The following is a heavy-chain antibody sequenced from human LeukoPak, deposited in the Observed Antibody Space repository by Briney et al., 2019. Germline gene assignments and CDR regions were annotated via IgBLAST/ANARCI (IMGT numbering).Heavy chain of an antibody. V-gene: IGHV3-48*03. CDR3: ARDNSGRNYFEY. Sequence: PGGSLRLSCAASGFTFSSYDMNWVRQAPGKGLEWVSYISNSGSAMYFADSVKGRFTISRDNAKNSLYLQMNSLRDEDTAVYYCARDNSGRNYFEYWGQGTLVTVSS. D-gene: IGHD6-19*01. CDR2: ISNSGSAM. J-gene: IGHJ4*02. CDR1: GFTFSSYD.